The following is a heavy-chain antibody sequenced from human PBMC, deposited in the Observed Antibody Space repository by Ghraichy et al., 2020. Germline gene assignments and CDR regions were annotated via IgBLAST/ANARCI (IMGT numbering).Heavy chain of an antibody. D-gene: IGHD3-10*01. CDR2: INHSGST. Sequence: SQTLSLTCAVYGGSFSGYYWSWIRQPPGKGLEWIGEINHSGSTNYNPSLKSRVTISVDTSKNQFSLKLSSVTAADTAVYYCARGRGRPGSGSYYLNDLARRVPVVAFDIWGQGTMVTVCS. CDR3: ARGRGRPGSGSYYLNDLARRVPVVAFDI. J-gene: IGHJ3*02. CDR1: GGSFSGYY. V-gene: IGHV4-34*01.